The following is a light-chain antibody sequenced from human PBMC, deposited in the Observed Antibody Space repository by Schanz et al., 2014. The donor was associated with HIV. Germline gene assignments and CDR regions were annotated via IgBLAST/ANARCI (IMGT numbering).Light chain of an antibody. J-gene: IGLJ3*02. CDR2: TNN. CDR1: SSNIGSNT. CDR3: QSYDSSLSSVV. Sequence: QSALTQPPSASATPGQRVAISCSGSSSNIGSNTVNWYQQLPGTAPKLLIYTNNQRPSGVPDRFSGSKSDTSASLAITGLQADDEAHYYCQSYDSSLSSVVFGGGTKLTVL. V-gene: IGLV1-44*01.